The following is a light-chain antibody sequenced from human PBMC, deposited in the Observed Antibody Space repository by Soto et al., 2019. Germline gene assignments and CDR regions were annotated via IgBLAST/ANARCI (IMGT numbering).Light chain of an antibody. V-gene: IGKV3-15*01. CDR2: GAS. J-gene: IGKJ4*01. Sequence: EIVMTQSPATLSVSPGERATLSCRASQSVSGNLAWYQQKPGQAPRLLIYGASTRATGIPARFSGSGSGTEFTLTISSLQSEDFAVYYCQQFSSYPLTFGGGTKVDIK. CDR1: QSVSGN. CDR3: QQFSSYPLT.